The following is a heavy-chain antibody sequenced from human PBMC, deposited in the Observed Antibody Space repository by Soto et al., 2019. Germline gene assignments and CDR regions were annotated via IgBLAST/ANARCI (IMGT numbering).Heavy chain of an antibody. V-gene: IGHV1-8*01. D-gene: IGHD6-13*01. CDR1: GYTFTNYD. Sequence: QVQLVQSGAEVKKPGASVRVSCKTSGYTFTNYDINWVRQATGQGLEWMGWMNPNSGNTGYGHKFQGRLSMTRVNSRSTAYMELSSLRSEDSAVYYCARCGQNAAAGSNFDYWGQGTLVTVSS. CDR2: MNPNSGNT. J-gene: IGHJ4*02. CDR3: ARCGQNAAAGSNFDY.